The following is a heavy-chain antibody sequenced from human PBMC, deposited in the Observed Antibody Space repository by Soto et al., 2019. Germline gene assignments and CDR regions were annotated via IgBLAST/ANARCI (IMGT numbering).Heavy chain of an antibody. CDR1: GFTFRYYA. V-gene: IGHV3-23*01. D-gene: IGHD3-16*01. CDR3: ARDRSAAAAYDYPDY. J-gene: IGHJ4*02. Sequence: EVQLLESGGGLVQPGGSLRLSCAASGFTFRYYAMSWVRQAPGKGLEWVSAITGSGGDTYYAASVKGRFTSSRDNSKNTLYLQMNSLRAEDTAVYYCARDRSAAAAYDYPDYWGQGTLVTVSA. CDR2: ITGSGGDT.